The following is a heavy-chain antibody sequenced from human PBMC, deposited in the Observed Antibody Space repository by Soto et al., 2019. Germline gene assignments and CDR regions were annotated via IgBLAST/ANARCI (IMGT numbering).Heavy chain of an antibody. CDR1: GGSISSSSYY. J-gene: IGHJ4*02. V-gene: IGHV4-39*01. CDR3: ARPRYYDSSGYYYYFDY. CDR2: IYYSGST. D-gene: IGHD3-22*01. Sequence: SETLSLTCTVSGGSISSSSYYWGWIRQPPGKGLEWIGSIYYSGSTYYNPSLKSRVTISVDTSKNQFSLKLSSVTAADTAVYYCARPRYYDSSGYYYYFDYWGQGTLVTVSS.